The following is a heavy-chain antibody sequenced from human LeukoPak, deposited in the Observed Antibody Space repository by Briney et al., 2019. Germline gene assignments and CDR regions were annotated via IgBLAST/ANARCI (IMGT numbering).Heavy chain of an antibody. J-gene: IGHJ4*02. Sequence: PGGSLRLSCAASGFTFSSFGMNWVRQAPGKGLEWVSYISSSSSTIYYADSVKGRFTISRDNAKNSLYLQMNSLRAEDTAVYYCARDALRYFDWLLSYFDYWGQGTLVTVSS. D-gene: IGHD3-9*01. V-gene: IGHV3-48*04. CDR3: ARDALRYFDWLLSYFDY. CDR2: ISSSSSTI. CDR1: GFTFSSFG.